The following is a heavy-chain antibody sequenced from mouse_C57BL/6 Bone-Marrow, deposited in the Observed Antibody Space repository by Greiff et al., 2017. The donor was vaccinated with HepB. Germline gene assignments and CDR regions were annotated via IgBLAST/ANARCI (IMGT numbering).Heavy chain of an antibody. Sequence: EVKLLESGPGLAKPSQTLSLTCSVTGYSITSDYWNWIRKFPGNKLEYMGYISYSGSTYYNPSLKSRISITRDTSKNQYYLQLNSVTTEDTATYYVSRTYYGNFHLYFDVWGTGTTVHVSS. CDR1: GYSITSDY. V-gene: IGHV3-8*01. J-gene: IGHJ1*03. D-gene: IGHD2-10*01. CDR3: SRTYYGNFHLYFDV. CDR2: ISYSGST.